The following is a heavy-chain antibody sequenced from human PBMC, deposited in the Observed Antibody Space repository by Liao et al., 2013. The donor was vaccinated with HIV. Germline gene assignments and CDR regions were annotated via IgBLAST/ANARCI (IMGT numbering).Heavy chain of an antibody. CDR3: AREGDYYDISGYGEDY. CDR2: IHFDGTT. D-gene: IGHD3-22*01. Sequence: QVQLQESGPGLVRPSETLSLTCSVSGVFISTGGFYWNWIRQPAGKGLEWIGRIHFDGTTNHNPSLMSRVSISLDTSRNEVSLSLTSVTAADTAVYYCAREGDYYDISGYGEDYWGQGTLVTVSS. CDR1: GVFISTGGFY. J-gene: IGHJ4*02. V-gene: IGHV4-61*02.